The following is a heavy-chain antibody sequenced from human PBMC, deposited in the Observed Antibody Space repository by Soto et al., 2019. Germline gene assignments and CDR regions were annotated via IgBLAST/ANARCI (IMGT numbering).Heavy chain of an antibody. V-gene: IGHV4-30-4*01. Sequence: QVQLQESGPGLVKPSQTLSLTCTVSGGSIGRGVYKWGWIRQPPGKGLEWIGYIYYSGYSYNNPSLKSRVTMSVDTSKNQFSLKLSSVTAADTAVYYCARSDNYVPFEYWGQGTLVTVSS. CDR2: IYYSGYS. J-gene: IGHJ4*02. CDR1: GGSIGRGVYK. CDR3: ARSDNYVPFEY. D-gene: IGHD4-4*01.